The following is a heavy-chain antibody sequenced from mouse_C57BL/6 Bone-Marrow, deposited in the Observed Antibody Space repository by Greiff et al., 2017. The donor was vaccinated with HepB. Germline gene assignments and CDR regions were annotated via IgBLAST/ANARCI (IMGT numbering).Heavy chain of an antibody. V-gene: IGHV5-15*01. J-gene: IGHJ1*03. CDR3: ARRDYGSSYWYFDV. CDR2: LSNLAYSI. D-gene: IGHD1-1*01. CDR1: GFTFSDYG. Sequence: EVKLVESGGGLVQPGGSLKLSCAASGFTFSDYGMAWVRQAPRKGPEWVAFLSNLAYSIYYADTVTGRFTISRENAKNTLYLEMSSLRSEDTAMYYCARRDYGSSYWYFDVWGTGTTVTVSS.